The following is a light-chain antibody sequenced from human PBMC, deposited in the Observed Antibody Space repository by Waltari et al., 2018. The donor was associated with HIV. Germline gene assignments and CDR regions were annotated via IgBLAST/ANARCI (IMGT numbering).Light chain of an antibody. CDR3: IQALQTPLVT. CDR2: LVS. J-gene: IGKJ5*01. Sequence: DIVMTQSLLSLPVTPGEPASISCRSRQSHLNSNGLNYLDWYLQKPGQSPQLRIYLVSDRTSAVPGRFGGRGSGADVTLNISRERAEDVSVYYCIQALQTPLVTFDQGPRLEI. CDR1: QSHLNSNGLNY. V-gene: IGKV2-28*01.